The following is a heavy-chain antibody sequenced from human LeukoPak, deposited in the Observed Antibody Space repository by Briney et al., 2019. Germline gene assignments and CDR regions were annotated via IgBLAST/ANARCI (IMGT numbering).Heavy chain of an antibody. V-gene: IGHV3-23*01. D-gene: IGHD2-2*01. Sequence: PGGSLRLSCAASGFTFSSYAMSWVRQAPGKGLEWVSTIGGSGGSTYYADSVKGRFTISRDKSKNTLYLQMNSLRAEDTAVYYCAKDFGLGYCSSTSCPMAGSFDYWGQGTLVTVSS. CDR2: IGGSGGST. CDR1: GFTFSSYA. CDR3: AKDFGLGYCSSTSCPMAGSFDY. J-gene: IGHJ4*02.